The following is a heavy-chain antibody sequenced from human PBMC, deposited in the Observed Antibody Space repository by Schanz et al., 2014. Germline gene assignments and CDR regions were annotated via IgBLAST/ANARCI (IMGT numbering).Heavy chain of an antibody. CDR3: AKDLEPQCGGDCPLT. CDR1: GFTFSDYG. J-gene: IGHJ4*02. CDR2: ISYDGSFE. D-gene: IGHD2-21*02. V-gene: IGHV3-30*18. Sequence: QVQLVESGGGVVQPGRSLSLSCGASGFTFSDYGTHLVRQAPGKGLEWVAFISYDGSFEDYLDSVKGRFTISRDNSKNTLYLQMSSLRGEDTAVYYCAKDLEPQCGGDCPLTWGQGTLVTVSS.